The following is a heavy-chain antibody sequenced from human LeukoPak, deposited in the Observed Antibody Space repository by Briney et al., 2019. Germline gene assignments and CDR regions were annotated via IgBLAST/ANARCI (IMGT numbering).Heavy chain of an antibody. J-gene: IGHJ4*02. V-gene: IGHV3-21*01. CDR1: GFTFSSYA. CDR2: ISSSGSYI. D-gene: IGHD4-17*01. Sequence: GGSLRLSCAASGFTFSSYAMNWVRQAPGKGLEWVSSISSSGSYIYYADSVKGRFTISRDNAKNSLYLRLNSLRAEDTAVYYCARLFDYGDYRAEPYWGQGTLVTVSS. CDR3: ARLFDYGDYRAEPY.